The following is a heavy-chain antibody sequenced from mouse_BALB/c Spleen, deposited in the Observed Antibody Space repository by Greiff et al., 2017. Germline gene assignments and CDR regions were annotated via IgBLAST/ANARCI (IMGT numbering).Heavy chain of an antibody. CDR2: IWAGGST. CDR1: GFSLTSYG. J-gene: IGHJ4*01. CDR3: AREYGNSYYAMDY. Sequence: VQRVESGPGLVAPSQSLSITCTVSGFSLTSYGVHWVRQPPGKGLEWLGVIWAGGSTNYNSALMSRLSISKDNSKSQVFLKMNSLQTDDTAMYYCAREYGNSYYAMDYWGQGTSVTVSS. V-gene: IGHV2-9*02. D-gene: IGHD2-10*02.